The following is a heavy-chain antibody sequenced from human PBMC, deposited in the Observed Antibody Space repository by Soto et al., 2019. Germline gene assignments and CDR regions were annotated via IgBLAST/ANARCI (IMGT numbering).Heavy chain of an antibody. Sequence: PGGSLRLSCVVSVFTFNSYSMDWVRQAPGKGLEWVSYITSGSSTIHYADSVKGRFTISRDNAKNSVFLQMNSLRVEDTAVYYCVRDAGSLGYWGQGTPVTVSS. CDR2: ITSGSSTI. CDR3: VRDAGSLGY. D-gene: IGHD3-10*01. V-gene: IGHV3-48*01. J-gene: IGHJ4*02. CDR1: VFTFNSYS.